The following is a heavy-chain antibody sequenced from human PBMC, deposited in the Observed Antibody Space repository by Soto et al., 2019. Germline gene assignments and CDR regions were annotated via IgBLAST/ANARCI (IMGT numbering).Heavy chain of an antibody. CDR2: IYYSGST. D-gene: IGHD1-20*01. V-gene: IGHV4-39*01. Sequence: SETLSLTCTVSGGSISSSSYYWGWIRQPPGKGLEWIGSIYYSGSTYYNPSLKSRVTISVDTSKNQFSLKLSSVTAADTAVYYCVRHSRSLRITGTADNWFDPWGQGTLVTVSS. CDR1: GGSISSSSYY. CDR3: VRHSRSLRITGTADNWFDP. J-gene: IGHJ5*02.